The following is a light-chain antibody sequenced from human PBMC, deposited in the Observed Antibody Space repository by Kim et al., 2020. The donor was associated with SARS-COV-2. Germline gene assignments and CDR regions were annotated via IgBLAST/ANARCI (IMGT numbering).Light chain of an antibody. V-gene: IGKV3-11*01. CDR1: QSVGNY. CDR3: EQGGRGRVA. J-gene: IGKJ4*01. Sequence: EIVLTQSPATLSLSPGERATLSCRASQSVGNYLAWYQQKPGQAPRPLIYDASRRATGIPARFSGTWSGTDFNLTISSLEPEGFAVDYWEQGGRGRVAFGGGARADIK. CDR2: DAS.